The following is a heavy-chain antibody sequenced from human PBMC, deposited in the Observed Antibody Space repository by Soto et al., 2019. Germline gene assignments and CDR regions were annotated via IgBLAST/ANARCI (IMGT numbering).Heavy chain of an antibody. D-gene: IGHD3-10*01. Sequence: LSLTSAVYAETFSGYYWSWIRQPPGKGLEGIGEINHGGSSNDNPTLKSRVTKSVDTTKNQVSLKLSSVTAADMAVYYCATGGDWHGSGSFYYFDYWGQGPLVTVSS. CDR1: AETFSGYY. CDR3: ATGGDWHGSGSFYYFDY. V-gene: IGHV4-34*01. CDR2: INHGGSS. J-gene: IGHJ4*02.